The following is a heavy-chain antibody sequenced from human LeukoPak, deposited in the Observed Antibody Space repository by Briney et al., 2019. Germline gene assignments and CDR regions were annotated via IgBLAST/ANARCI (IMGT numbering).Heavy chain of an antibody. Sequence: ASVKVSCKASGGTFSSYAISWVRQAPGQGLEWMGGIIPIFGTANYAQKFQGRVTITADESTSTAYMELSSLRSEDTAVYYCARSIGMINWFDPWGQGTLVTVSS. CDR1: GGTFSSYA. J-gene: IGHJ5*02. V-gene: IGHV1-69*13. CDR2: IIPIFGTA. D-gene: IGHD3-16*01. CDR3: ARSIGMINWFDP.